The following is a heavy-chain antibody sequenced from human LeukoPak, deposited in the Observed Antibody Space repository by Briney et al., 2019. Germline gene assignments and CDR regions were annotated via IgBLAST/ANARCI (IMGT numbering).Heavy chain of an antibody. J-gene: IGHJ4*02. V-gene: IGHV3-64*01. CDR3: ARGRLASTATTTYDY. CDR1: GFTFSNYA. Sequence: GGSLRLSCAASGFTFSNYAMHWVRQAPGKGLEYVSAISSNGGNTYYANSVKGRFTISRDNSKNTLYLQMGSLRAEDMAVYYCARGRLASTATTTYDYWGQGTLVTVSS. D-gene: IGHD4-17*01. CDR2: ISSNGGNT.